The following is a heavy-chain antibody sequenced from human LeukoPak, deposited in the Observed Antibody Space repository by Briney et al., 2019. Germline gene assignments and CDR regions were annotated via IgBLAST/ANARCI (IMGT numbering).Heavy chain of an antibody. CDR1: GFTFSRYW. CDR2: IDEHGTTI. V-gene: IGHV3-74*01. CDR3: ARDVGGAGSH. J-gene: IGHJ4*02. Sequence: PGEPLRLSCAASGFTFSRYWMHWIRQAPGEGLVWVSRIDEHGTTIDYADSVRDRFTISRDNAKNTLYLHMNSLRAEDTAMYYCARDVGGAGSHWGQGSLVTVSS. D-gene: IGHD3-10*01.